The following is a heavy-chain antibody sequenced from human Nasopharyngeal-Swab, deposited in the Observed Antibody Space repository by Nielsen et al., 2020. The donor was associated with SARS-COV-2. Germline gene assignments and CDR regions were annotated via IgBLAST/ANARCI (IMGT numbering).Heavy chain of an antibody. CDR2: IWYDGSNK. Sequence: GGSLRLSCAASEFTFSSYGMHWVRQAPGKGLEWVAVIWYDGSNKYYADSVKGRFTISRDNSKNTLYLQMNSLRAEDTAVYYCARAPREGNAFDIWGQGTMVTVSS. CDR1: EFTFSSYG. CDR3: ARAPREGNAFDI. V-gene: IGHV3-33*01. J-gene: IGHJ3*02. D-gene: IGHD1-26*01.